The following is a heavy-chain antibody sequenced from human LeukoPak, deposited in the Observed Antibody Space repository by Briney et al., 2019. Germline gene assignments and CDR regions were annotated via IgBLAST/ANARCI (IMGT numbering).Heavy chain of an antibody. J-gene: IGHJ4*02. D-gene: IGHD2-15*01. CDR3: AREGQCSGATCYSGLDY. CDR1: GFTFSSYA. V-gene: IGHV3-30*04. Sequence: SGGSLRLSCAASGFTFSSYAMHWVRQAPGKGLEWVAIFSSDGSSKFYADSVKGRFTISRDNSKNTLYLQMNSLRADDTAVFYCAREGQCSGATCYSGLDYWGQGTLVTVSS. CDR2: FSSDGSSK.